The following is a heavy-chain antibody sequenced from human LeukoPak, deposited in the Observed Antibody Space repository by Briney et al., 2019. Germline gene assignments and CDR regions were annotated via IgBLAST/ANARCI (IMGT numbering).Heavy chain of an antibody. CDR2: INPSGGST. J-gene: IGHJ6*03. V-gene: IGHV1-46*01. D-gene: IGHD5-18*01. CDR3: ARSGEGSYASPYYYYMDV. CDR1: GYTFTSYY. Sequence: ASVKVSCKASGYTFTSYYMHWVRQAPGQGLEWMGIINPSGGSTSYAQKFQGRVTMTRDMSTSTVYMELSSLRSEDTAVYYCARSGEGSYASPYYYYMDVWGKGTTVTVSS.